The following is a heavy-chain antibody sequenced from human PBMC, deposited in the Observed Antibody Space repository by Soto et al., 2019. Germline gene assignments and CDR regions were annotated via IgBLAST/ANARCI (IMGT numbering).Heavy chain of an antibody. CDR1: GFTFSNYW. V-gene: IGHV3-74*01. CDR3: ARGDCVGGTCYSLAGSFYYYMDG. Sequence: EVQLVESGGGLVQPGGSLRLSCVASGFTFSNYWMYWVRQAPGEGLVWVSRINNDGSVSSYADSVKGRLTISRDNVKNSLYLQMDCLRAEDTAVYYCARGDCVGGTCYSLAGSFYYYMDGWGKGTTVTV. D-gene: IGHD2-15*01. J-gene: IGHJ6*03. CDR2: INNDGSVS.